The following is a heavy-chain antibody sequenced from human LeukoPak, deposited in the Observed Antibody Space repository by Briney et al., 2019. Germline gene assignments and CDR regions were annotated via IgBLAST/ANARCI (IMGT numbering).Heavy chain of an antibody. CDR2: INSDGSST. CDR3: ARELLSSWYYFDY. J-gene: IGHJ4*02. CDR1: GFTFSSYW. V-gene: IGHV3-74*01. Sequence: GGSLRLSCAASGFTFSSYWMHWVRQAPGKGLVWVSRINSDGSSTSYADSVKGRFTISRDNAKNTLYPQMNSLRAEDTAVYYCARELLSSWYYFDYWGQGTLVTASS. D-gene: IGHD6-13*01.